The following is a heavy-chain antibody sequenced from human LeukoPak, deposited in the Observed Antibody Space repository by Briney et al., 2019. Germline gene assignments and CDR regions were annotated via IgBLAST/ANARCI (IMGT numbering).Heavy chain of an antibody. J-gene: IGHJ3*02. CDR3: AGIPRGLWFRPDAFDI. CDR1: GGSFSGYY. Sequence: KASETLSLTCAVSGGSFSGYYWSWIRQPPGKGLEWIGEINHSGSTNYNPSLKSRVTISVDTSKNQFSLKLSSVTAADTAVYYCAGIPRGLWFRPDAFDIWGQGTMVTVSS. D-gene: IGHD3-10*01. CDR2: INHSGST. V-gene: IGHV4-34*01.